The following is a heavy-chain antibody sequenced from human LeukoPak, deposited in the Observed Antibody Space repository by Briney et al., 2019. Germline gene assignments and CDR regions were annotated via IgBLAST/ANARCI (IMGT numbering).Heavy chain of an antibody. J-gene: IGHJ4*02. CDR2: INHSGST. Sequence: PSETLSLTCAVYGGSFRGYYWSWIRQPPGKGLEWIGEINHSGSTNYNPSLKSRVTISVDTSKNQFSLKLSSVTAADTAVYYCARGMSSGSLDYWGQGTLVTVSS. CDR1: GGSFRGYY. V-gene: IGHV4-34*01. CDR3: ARGMSSGSLDY. D-gene: IGHD3-22*01.